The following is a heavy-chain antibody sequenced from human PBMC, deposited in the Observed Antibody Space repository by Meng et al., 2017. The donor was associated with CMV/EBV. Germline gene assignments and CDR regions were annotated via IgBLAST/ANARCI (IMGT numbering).Heavy chain of an antibody. J-gene: IGHJ4*02. Sequence: GESLKISCATSGFIFSNYWIHWVRQAPGKELNWVARINEDGSATTYADSVRGRFFVSRDNAKNTADLQMNTVSAEDTAVYYCVKSFYKPLLPGHWGQGIMVTVSS. CDR1: GFIFSNYW. V-gene: IGHV3-74*01. CDR2: INEDGSAT. D-gene: IGHD2-15*01. CDR3: VKSFYKPLLPGH.